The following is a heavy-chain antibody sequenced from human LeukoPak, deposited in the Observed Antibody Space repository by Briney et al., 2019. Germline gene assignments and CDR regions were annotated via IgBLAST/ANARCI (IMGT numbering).Heavy chain of an antibody. D-gene: IGHD1-26*01. V-gene: IGHV3-7*01. CDR1: GFTFSDYW. CDR3: AREGSYRTLDY. Sequence: PGGSLRLSCAASGFTFSDYWMSWVRQAPGKGLEWVANIKQDGSEKYYVDSVKGRFTISRDNAKNSMYVQMNSLRAEDTAVYYCAREGSYRTLDYWGQGTLVTVSS. J-gene: IGHJ4*02. CDR2: IKQDGSEK.